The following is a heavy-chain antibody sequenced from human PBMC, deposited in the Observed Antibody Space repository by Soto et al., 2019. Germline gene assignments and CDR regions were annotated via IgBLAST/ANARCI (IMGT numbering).Heavy chain of an antibody. V-gene: IGHV6-1*01. CDR1: GDSVSSNSAA. J-gene: IGHJ4*02. CDR2: TYYRSKWYN. CDR3: ARDSPASAPPHFDY. D-gene: IGHD6-6*01. Sequence: KQSQTLSLTCAISGDSVSSNSAAWNWIRQSPSRGLEWLGRTYYRSKWYNDYAVSVKSRITINPDTSKNQFSLQLNSVTPEDAAVYYCARDSPASAPPHFDYWGQGTLVTVSS.